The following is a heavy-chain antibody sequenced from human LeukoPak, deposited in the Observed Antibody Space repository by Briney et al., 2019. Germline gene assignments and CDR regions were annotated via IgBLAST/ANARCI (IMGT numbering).Heavy chain of an antibody. CDR2: ISSSSSYI. V-gene: IGHV3-21*01. CDR1: GFTFSSYS. Sequence: GGSLRLSCAASGFTFSSYSMNRVRQAPGKGLEWVSSISSSSSYIYYADSVKGRFTISRDNAKNSLYLQMNSLRAEDTAVYYCARDLSGDYWFDPWGQGTLVTVSS. CDR3: ARDLSGDYWFDP. J-gene: IGHJ5*02. D-gene: IGHD2/OR15-2a*01.